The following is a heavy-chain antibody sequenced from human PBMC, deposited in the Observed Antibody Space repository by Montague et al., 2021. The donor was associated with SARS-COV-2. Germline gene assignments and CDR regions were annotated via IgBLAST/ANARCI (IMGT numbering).Heavy chain of an antibody. V-gene: IGHV3-33*08. D-gene: IGHD4-17*01. CDR2: ICYDGSNY. J-gene: IGHJ4*02. CDR3: AREGTYCDYEVY. Sequence: FLRLSCAASGFTFSSYAMHWVRQAPGKGLEWVAVICYDGSNYSYADSVKGRFTISRDNSKNTLYLQMNSLRAEDTAVYYCAREGTYCDYEVYWGQGILVTVSS. CDR1: GFTFSSYA.